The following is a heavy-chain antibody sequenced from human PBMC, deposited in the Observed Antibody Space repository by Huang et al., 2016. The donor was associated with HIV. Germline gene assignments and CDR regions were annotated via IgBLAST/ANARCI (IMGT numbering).Heavy chain of an antibody. Sequence: QVQLQESGPGPVKPSQTLSLTCTVSGDSISRGWYLWSWIRPSPGKGLEWIGSIYYTVTTSYNPSLRSRVTMSVDTSKNQFSLRLTSVTAEDTAVYYCARDRITQCNGGRCYSDWSDPWGQGTLVIVSS. CDR3: ARDRITQCNGGRCYSDWSDP. CDR1: GDSISRGWYL. CDR2: IYYTVTT. V-gene: IGHV4-30-4*08. D-gene: IGHD2-15*01. J-gene: IGHJ5*02.